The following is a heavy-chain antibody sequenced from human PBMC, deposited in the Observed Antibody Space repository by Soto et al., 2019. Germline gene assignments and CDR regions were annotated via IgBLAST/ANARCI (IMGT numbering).Heavy chain of an antibody. CDR2: IWYDGSNK. V-gene: IGHV3-33*01. Sequence: GGSLRLSCAASGFTFSSYGMHWVRQAPGKGLEWVAVIWYDGSNKYYADSVKGRFTISRDNSKNTLYLQMNSLRAEDTAVYYCARAGYDFWSGTVYGMDVWGQGTTVTVSS. CDR3: ARAGYDFWSGTVYGMDV. CDR1: GFTFSSYG. D-gene: IGHD3-3*01. J-gene: IGHJ6*02.